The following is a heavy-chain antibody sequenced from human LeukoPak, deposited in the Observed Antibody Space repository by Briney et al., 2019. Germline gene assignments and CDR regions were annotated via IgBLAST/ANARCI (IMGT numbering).Heavy chain of an antibody. CDR2: IIPIFGTA. Sequence: GASVKGSCKASGGTFSSYAISWVRQAPGQGLEWMGGIIPIFGTANYAQKFQGRVTITTDESTSTAYMELSSLRSEDTAVYYCARLTAVVPAAPLGLDYWGQGTLVTVSS. CDR3: ARLTAVVPAAPLGLDY. CDR1: GGTFSSYA. D-gene: IGHD2-2*01. J-gene: IGHJ4*02. V-gene: IGHV1-69*05.